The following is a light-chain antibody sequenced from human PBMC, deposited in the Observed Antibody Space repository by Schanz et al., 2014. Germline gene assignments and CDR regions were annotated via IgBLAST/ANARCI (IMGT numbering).Light chain of an antibody. Sequence: EIVLTQSPGTLSLSPGERATLSCRASQSVSASYLAWYQQKPGQPPRLLLFVASTRATGIPDRFSGSGSGTDFTLTISSLEPEDFAVYYCQQRSDWPQTFGQGTKVEIK. CDR2: VAS. J-gene: IGKJ1*01. CDR3: QQRSDWPQT. CDR1: QSVSASY. V-gene: IGKV3D-20*02.